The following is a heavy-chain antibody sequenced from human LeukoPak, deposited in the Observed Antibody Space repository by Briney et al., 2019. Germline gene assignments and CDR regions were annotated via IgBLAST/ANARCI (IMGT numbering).Heavy chain of an antibody. Sequence: PSETLSLTCTVSGGSISSYYWSWIRQPPGKGLEWIGYIYYSGSTNYNPSLKSRVTISVDTSKNQFSLKLSSVTAADTAVYYCAGSSGSFFWFDPWGQGTLVTVSS. D-gene: IGHD1-26*01. CDR2: IYYSGST. J-gene: IGHJ5*02. CDR3: AGSSGSFFWFDP. CDR1: GGSISSYY. V-gene: IGHV4-59*08.